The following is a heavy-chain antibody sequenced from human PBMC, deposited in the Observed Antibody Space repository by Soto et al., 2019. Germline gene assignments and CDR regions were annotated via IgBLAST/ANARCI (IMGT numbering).Heavy chain of an antibody. V-gene: IGHV5-51*01. D-gene: IGHD3-22*01. CDR2: IYPGDSDT. Sequence: PGESLKISCKGSGYRFTGYWIGWVRQMPGKGLEWMGIIYPGDSDTRYSPSFQGQVTISADKSISTAYLQWSSLKASDTAMYYCARHPSGYYYDSSGGNCYFGMDVWGQGTTVTVSS. CDR3: ARHPSGYYYDSSGGNCYFGMDV. CDR1: GYRFTGYW. J-gene: IGHJ6*02.